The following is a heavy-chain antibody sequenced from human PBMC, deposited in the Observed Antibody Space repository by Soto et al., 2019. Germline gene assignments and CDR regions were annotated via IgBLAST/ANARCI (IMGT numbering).Heavy chain of an antibody. CDR2: ISSNGGST. Sequence: PGGSLRLSCAASGFTFSSYAMHWVRQAPGKGLEYVSAISSNGGSTYYANSVKGRFTISRDNSKNTLYLQMGSLRAEDMAVYYCARGKRVYDYIWGSYLMDYWGQGTLVTVSS. CDR1: GFTFSSYA. D-gene: IGHD3-16*01. J-gene: IGHJ4*02. V-gene: IGHV3-64*01. CDR3: ARGKRVYDYIWGSYLMDY.